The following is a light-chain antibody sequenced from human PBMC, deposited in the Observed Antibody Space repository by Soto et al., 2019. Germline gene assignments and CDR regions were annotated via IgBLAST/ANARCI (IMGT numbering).Light chain of an antibody. J-gene: IGKJ1*01. Sequence: DIQMTKSPSTLYASVGDRVTITCRARQSISSWLAWYQQKPGKAPKLLIYKASSLKSWVPSRFSCSGSGTEFTLTISSLQPDDFATYYCQKYNSYSKTFGQGTKVEIK. CDR3: QKYNSYSKT. CDR1: QSISSW. CDR2: KAS. V-gene: IGKV1-5*03.